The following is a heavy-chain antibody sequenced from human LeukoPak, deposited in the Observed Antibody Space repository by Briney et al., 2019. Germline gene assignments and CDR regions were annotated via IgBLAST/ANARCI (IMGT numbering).Heavy chain of an antibody. CDR3: ARHQGSGYSPFVY. D-gene: IGHD3-22*01. CDR1: GGSISSYY. CDR2: IYYSGST. Sequence: SETLSLTCTVSGGSISSYYWSWIRQPPGKGLEWIGYIYYSGSTNYNPSLKSRVTISVDTSKNQFSLKLSFVTAADTAVYYCARHQGSGYSPFVYWGQGTLVTVSS. V-gene: IGHV4-59*08. J-gene: IGHJ4*02.